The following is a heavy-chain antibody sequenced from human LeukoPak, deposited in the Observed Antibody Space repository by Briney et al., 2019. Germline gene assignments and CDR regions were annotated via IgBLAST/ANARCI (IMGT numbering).Heavy chain of an antibody. J-gene: IGHJ6*03. Sequence: SETLSLTCTVSGGSISSHYWSWIRQPPGKGLEWIGYIYYSGSTNYNPSLKSRVTISVDTSKNQFSLKLSSVTAADTAVYYCARGNNDFWSGYSSGSYYMDVWGKGTTVTVSS. V-gene: IGHV4-59*11. CDR3: ARGNNDFWSGYSSGSYYMDV. CDR1: GGSISSHY. D-gene: IGHD3-3*01. CDR2: IYYSGST.